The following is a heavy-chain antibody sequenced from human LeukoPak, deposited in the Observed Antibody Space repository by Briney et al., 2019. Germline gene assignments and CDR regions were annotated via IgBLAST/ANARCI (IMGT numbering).Heavy chain of an antibody. V-gene: IGHV1-18*01. CDR1: GYTFTSYG. J-gene: IGHJ3*02. D-gene: IGHD3-22*01. CDR2: ISAYNGNT. CDR3: ARDFGSYYDSSGYQAFDI. Sequence: ASVKVSCKASGYTFTSYGISWVRQAPGQGLEWMGWISAYNGNTNYAQKLQGRVTMTTDTSTSTAYMELRSLRSDDTAVYYCARDFGSYYDSSGYQAFDIWGQGTMVTVSS.